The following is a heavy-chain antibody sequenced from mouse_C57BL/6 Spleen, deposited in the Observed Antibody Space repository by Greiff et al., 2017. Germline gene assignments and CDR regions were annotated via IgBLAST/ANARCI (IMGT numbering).Heavy chain of an antibody. CDR3: ARRDYYGSSSSFAY. J-gene: IGHJ3*01. CDR2: IYPSDSET. V-gene: IGHV1-61*01. D-gene: IGHD1-1*01. Sequence: QVQLQQSGAELVRPGSSVKLSCKASGYTFTSYWMDWVKQRPGQGLEWIGNIYPSDSETHYNQKFKDKATLTVDKSSSTAYMQLSSLTSEDSAVYYCARRDYYGSSSSFAYWGQGTLVTVSA. CDR1: GYTFTSYW.